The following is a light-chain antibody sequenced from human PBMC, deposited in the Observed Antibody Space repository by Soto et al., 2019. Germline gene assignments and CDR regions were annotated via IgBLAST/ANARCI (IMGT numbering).Light chain of an antibody. CDR1: QSVSSN. J-gene: IGKJ4*01. Sequence: VMAQSPATLSVSPGESATLSCRASQSVSSNLAWYQQKPSQGPRLLIYGASTRATGVPARFSGSGSGTEFTLTISSLQSEDFAVYYCQQYNNWPLTFGGGTKVEVK. CDR3: QQYNNWPLT. V-gene: IGKV3-15*01. CDR2: GAS.